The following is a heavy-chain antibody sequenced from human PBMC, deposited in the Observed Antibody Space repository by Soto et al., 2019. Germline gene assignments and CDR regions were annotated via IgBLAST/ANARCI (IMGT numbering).Heavy chain of an antibody. CDR2: IYYSGST. CDR3: ARHTVTAKYFDC. Sequence: SETLSLTCTVSGGSIISSSYYRVLIRQPPGKGLEWIGSIYYSGSTYYSPSLKSRVTISVDTSKNQFSLKLSSVTAADTAVYYCARHTVTAKYFDCWGQGTLVTVSS. J-gene: IGHJ4*02. D-gene: IGHD4-4*01. V-gene: IGHV4-39*01. CDR1: GGSIISSSYY.